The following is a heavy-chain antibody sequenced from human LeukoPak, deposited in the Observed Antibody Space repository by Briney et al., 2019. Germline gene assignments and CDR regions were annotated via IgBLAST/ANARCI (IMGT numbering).Heavy chain of an antibody. Sequence: PGGSLRLSCAASGFTFSSYEMNWVRQAPGKGLEWVSYISSSSSTIYYADSVKGRFTISRDNAKNSLYMQMNSLRAEDTAVYYCARGPRGYSYGAFDYWGQGTLVSVSS. V-gene: IGHV3-48*01. D-gene: IGHD5-18*01. CDR2: ISSSSSTI. J-gene: IGHJ4*02. CDR3: ARGPRGYSYGAFDY. CDR1: GFTFSSYE.